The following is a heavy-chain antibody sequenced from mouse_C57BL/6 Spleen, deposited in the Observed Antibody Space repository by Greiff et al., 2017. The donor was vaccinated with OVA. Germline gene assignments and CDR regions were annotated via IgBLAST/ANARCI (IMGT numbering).Heavy chain of an antibody. J-gene: IGHJ3*01. D-gene: IGHD2-3*01. CDR2: IDPSDSET. CDR3: ARGERWLLRFAY. CDR1: GYTFTSYW. Sequence: QVQLQQPGAELVRPGSSVKLSCKASGYTFTSYWMHWVKQRPIQGLEWIGNIDPSDSETHYNQKFKDKATLTVDKSSSTAYMQLSSLTSEDSAVNDCARGERWLLRFAYWGQGTLVTVSA. V-gene: IGHV1-52*01.